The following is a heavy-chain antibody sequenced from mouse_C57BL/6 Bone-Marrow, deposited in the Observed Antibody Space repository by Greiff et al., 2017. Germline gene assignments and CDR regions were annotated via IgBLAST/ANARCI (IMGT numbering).Heavy chain of an antibody. CDR1: GFTFSDYY. Sequence: EVQLQESEGGLVQPGSSMKLSCTASGFTFSDYYMAWVRQVPEKGLEWVANINHDGSSTYYLDSLKSRFIISRDNAKNIVYLQMSSLKSEDTATYYCARDYWYCDVWGTGTTVTVSS. V-gene: IGHV5-16*01. J-gene: IGHJ1*03. CDR3: ARDYWYCDV. CDR2: INHDGSST.